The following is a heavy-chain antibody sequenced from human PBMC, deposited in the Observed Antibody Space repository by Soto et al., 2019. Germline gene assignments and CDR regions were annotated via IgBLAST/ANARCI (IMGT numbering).Heavy chain of an antibody. J-gene: IGHJ3*01. CDR1: GCSFTTYD. V-gene: IGHV1-8*01. Sequence: GASVKVSCKASGCSFTTYDINWVRQATGQGLEWMGWMNPNSGNTGYAQKFQGRVTMTRNTSISTAYMELSSLRSEDTAVYYCARAEGAFPFWGQGTMVTVSS. CDR3: ARAEGAFPF. CDR2: MNPNSGNT.